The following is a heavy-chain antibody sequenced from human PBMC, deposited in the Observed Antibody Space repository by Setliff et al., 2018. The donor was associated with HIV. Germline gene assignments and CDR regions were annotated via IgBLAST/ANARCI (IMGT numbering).Heavy chain of an antibody. Sequence: HPGGSLRLSCAASGFTFSNSWMNWVRQAPGKGLVWVSRINNDGSSTSYADSVKGRFTISRDNAKNTLYLQMDSLTAEDTAVYHCGGASVSYWGQGTLVTVSS. CDR1: GFTFSNSW. J-gene: IGHJ4*02. CDR2: INNDGSST. CDR3: GGASVSY. V-gene: IGHV3-74*01. D-gene: IGHD2-21*01.